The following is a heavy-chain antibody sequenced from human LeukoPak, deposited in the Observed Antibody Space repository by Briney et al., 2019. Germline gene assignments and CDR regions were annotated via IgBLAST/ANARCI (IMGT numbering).Heavy chain of an antibody. CDR2: ISGSGDST. D-gene: IGHD5-18*01. Sequence: GGSLRLSCAASGFTFSSYAMSWVRQAPGKGLEWVSAISGSGDSTYYADSVKGRFTISRDNSKNTLYLQMDSLRAEDTAVYYCAKGAGYSYGYEVDYWGQGTLVTVSS. CDR1: GFTFSSYA. V-gene: IGHV3-23*01. J-gene: IGHJ4*02. CDR3: AKGAGYSYGYEVDY.